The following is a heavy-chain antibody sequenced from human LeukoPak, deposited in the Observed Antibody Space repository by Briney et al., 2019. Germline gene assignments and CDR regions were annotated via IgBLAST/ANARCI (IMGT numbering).Heavy chain of an antibody. D-gene: IGHD3-22*01. CDR1: GFTFSSYS. V-gene: IGHV3-48*01. CDR2: ISSSSSTI. Sequence: TGGSLRLSCAASGFTFSSYSMNWVRQAPGKGLEWVSYISSSSSTIYYADSVKGRFTISRDNAKNSLYLQMNSLRAEDTAVYYCASRKIDYYMDVWGKGTTVTVSS. CDR3: ASRKIDYYMDV. J-gene: IGHJ6*03.